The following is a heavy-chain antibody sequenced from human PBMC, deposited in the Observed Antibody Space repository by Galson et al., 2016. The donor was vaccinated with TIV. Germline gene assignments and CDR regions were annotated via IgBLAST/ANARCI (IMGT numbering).Heavy chain of an antibody. CDR1: GFNFSDYY. Sequence: VKVSCKASGFNFSDYYFHWVRQAPGQGLEWMGWINPTSGGTKYAQKFQAWVTLTRDTSINTAHMEMSRLKSDDTAVYFCARDQSMIGDYYFDLWGRGTLVTVSS. D-gene: IGHD3-16*01. V-gene: IGHV1-2*04. J-gene: IGHJ2*01. CDR2: INPTSGGT. CDR3: ARDQSMIGDYYFDL.